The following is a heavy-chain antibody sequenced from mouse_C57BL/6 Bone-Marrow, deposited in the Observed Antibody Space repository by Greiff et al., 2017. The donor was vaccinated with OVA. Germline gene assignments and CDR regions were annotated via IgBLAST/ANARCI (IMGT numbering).Heavy chain of an antibody. D-gene: IGHD2-4*01. Sequence: EVKLVESGGGLVQPGGSLSLSCAASGFTFTDYYMSWVRQPPGKALEWLGFIRNKANGYTTESSASVKGRFTISRDNSQSILYLQMNALRAEDSATYYCARYDYLFAYWGQGTLVTVSA. CDR3: ARYDYLFAY. CDR1: GFTFTDYY. V-gene: IGHV7-3*01. J-gene: IGHJ3*01. CDR2: IRNKANGYTT.